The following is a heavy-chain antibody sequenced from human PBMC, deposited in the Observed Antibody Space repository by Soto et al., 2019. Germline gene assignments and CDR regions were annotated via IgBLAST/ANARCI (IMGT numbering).Heavy chain of an antibody. V-gene: IGHV3-30*18. D-gene: IGHD1-26*01. CDR2: ISYDGSNK. CDR3: AKDQWEL. J-gene: IGHJ4*02. Sequence: LRLSCAASGFTFSSYGMHWVRQAPGKGLEWVAVISYDGSNKYYADSVKGRFTISRDNSKNTLYLQMNSLRAEDTAVYYCAKDQWELWGQGTLVTVSS. CDR1: GFTFSSYG.